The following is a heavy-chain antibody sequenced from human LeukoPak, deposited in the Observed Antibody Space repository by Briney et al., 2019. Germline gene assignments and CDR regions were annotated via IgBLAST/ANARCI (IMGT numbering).Heavy chain of an antibody. CDR2: IDGYGTTT. Sequence: GGSLRLSCAASGFTFNIYLMNWVRQAPGKGLVWVSRIDGYGTTTSYEDSVQGTFTISRDNAKNTLYLQMNSLRAEDTAVYYCARESGADRRYFDLWGRGTLVTVSS. V-gene: IGHV3-74*01. J-gene: IGHJ2*01. CDR3: ARESGADRRYFDL. D-gene: IGHD7-27*01. CDR1: GFTFNIYL.